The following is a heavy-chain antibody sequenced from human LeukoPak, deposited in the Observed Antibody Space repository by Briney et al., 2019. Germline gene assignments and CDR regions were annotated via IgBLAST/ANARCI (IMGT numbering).Heavy chain of an antibody. CDR3: ARYSSGWYGASWFDP. CDR1: GVSISSYY. V-gene: IGHV4-59*08. J-gene: IGHJ5*02. D-gene: IGHD6-19*01. Sequence: SETLSFTGTVSGVSISSYYWGWIRQPPGKGLEWIGYIYDSGSTNYNPSLKSRVTISVDTSKNQFSLKLSSVTAADTAVYYCARYSSGWYGASWFDPWGQGTLVTVSS. CDR2: IYDSGST.